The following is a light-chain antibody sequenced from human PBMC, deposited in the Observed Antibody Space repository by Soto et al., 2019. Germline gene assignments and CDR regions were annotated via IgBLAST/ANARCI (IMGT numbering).Light chain of an antibody. Sequence: EIVMTQSPATLSVSPGERVTLSCRASQDVDTALAWYQQKPGQVPRLLIYGASTRATGIPATFSGSGSATEFSLTISSLQSEDFAVYYCQQYLRWPPTFGQGTKVEI. V-gene: IGKV3-15*01. CDR2: GAS. CDR1: QDVDTA. J-gene: IGKJ1*01. CDR3: QQYLRWPPT.